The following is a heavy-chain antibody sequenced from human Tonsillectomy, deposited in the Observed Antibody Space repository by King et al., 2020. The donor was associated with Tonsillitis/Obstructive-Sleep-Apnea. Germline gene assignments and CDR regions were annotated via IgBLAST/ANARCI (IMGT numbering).Heavy chain of an antibody. CDR3: ARGGSDATPQEFDC. J-gene: IGHJ4*02. CDR2: INHIGST. CDR1: GGSFSGYY. V-gene: IGHV4-34*01. D-gene: IGHD2-15*01. Sequence: VQLQQWGAGLLKPSETLSLTCAVYGGSFSGYYWSWIRQPPGKGLEWIGEINHIGSTNYNPTLKSLVTISIDTSKNQFSLRLSSVTAADTAVYYCARGGSDATPQEFDCWGQGTLVTVSS.